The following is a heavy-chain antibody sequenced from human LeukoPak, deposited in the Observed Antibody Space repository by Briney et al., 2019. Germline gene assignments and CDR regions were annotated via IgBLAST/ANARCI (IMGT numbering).Heavy chain of an antibody. CDR1: GGSISSSSYY. CDR2: IYYSGST. Sequence: PSQTLSLTCTVSGGSISSSSYYWGWIRQPPGKGLEWIGSIYYSGSTYYNPSLKSRVTISVDTSKNQFSLKLSSVTAADTAVYYCARHNYDITMEPLNWFDPWGQGTLVTVSS. D-gene: IGHD3-10*01. J-gene: IGHJ5*02. V-gene: IGHV4-39*01. CDR3: ARHNYDITMEPLNWFDP.